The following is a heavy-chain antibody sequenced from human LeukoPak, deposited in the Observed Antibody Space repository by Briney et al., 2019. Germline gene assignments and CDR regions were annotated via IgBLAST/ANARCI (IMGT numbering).Heavy chain of an antibody. D-gene: IGHD2-2*01. V-gene: IGHV1-18*01. J-gene: IGHJ4*02. Sequence: ASVKVSCKASGYSFSSYGISWVRQAPGQGLGWIGWISADSGNTNYVQKLQGRVTMTTDTSTSTAYMELRSLRSDDTAVYYCARALYHTFDYWGQGTLVIVSS. CDR2: ISADSGNT. CDR1: GYSFSSYG. CDR3: ARALYHTFDY.